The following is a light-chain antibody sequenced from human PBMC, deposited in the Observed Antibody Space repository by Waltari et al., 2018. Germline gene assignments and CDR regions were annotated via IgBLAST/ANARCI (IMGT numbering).Light chain of an antibody. J-gene: IGKJ3*01. V-gene: IGKV1-12*01. Sequence: DIQMTQSPSSVSASVGDRVIITCRASQGIRSWLAWYQQKPGKAPERLIYAPPTVQSGVPSRFSGSGSGTDFTLTISSLQPEDFATYYCQQAHTFPPTCGPGTTVHIQ. CDR3: QQAHTFPPT. CDR1: QGIRSW. CDR2: APP.